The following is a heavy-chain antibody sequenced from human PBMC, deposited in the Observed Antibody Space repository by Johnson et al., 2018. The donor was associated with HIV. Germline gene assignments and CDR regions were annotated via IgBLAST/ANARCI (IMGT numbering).Heavy chain of an antibody. CDR2: ISYDGSNK. CDR1: GFTFSSYA. CDR3: ARDGGSTRGDAFDI. J-gene: IGHJ3*02. D-gene: IGHD1-26*01. V-gene: IGHV3-30*04. Sequence: QVLLVESGGGLVQPGGSLRLSCAASGFTFSSYAMHWVRQAQGKGLEWVAVISYDGSNKYYADSVKGRFTISRDNAKNTLYLQMNSLRAEDTAVYYCARDGGSTRGDAFDIWGQGTMVTVSS.